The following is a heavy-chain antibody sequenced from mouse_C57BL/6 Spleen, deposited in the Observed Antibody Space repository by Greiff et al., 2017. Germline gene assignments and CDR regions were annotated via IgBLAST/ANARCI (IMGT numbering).Heavy chain of an antibody. Sequence: EVQLQQSGPELVKPGASVKIPCKASGYTFTDYNMDWVKQSHGKSLEWIGDINPNHGGTIYNQKFKGKATLTVDKSSSTAYMELRSLTSEDTAVYYCARGLSSGYVAWFAYWGQGTLVTVSA. V-gene: IGHV1-18*01. CDR3: ARGLSSGYVAWFAY. CDR2: INPNHGGT. J-gene: IGHJ3*01. D-gene: IGHD3-2*02. CDR1: GYTFTDYN.